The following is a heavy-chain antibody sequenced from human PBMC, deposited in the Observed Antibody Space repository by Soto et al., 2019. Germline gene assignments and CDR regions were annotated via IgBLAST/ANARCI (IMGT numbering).Heavy chain of an antibody. CDR1: GFTFSSYV. J-gene: IGHJ4*02. D-gene: IGHD6-13*01. CDR2: ISYDGSNK. CDR3: AKDPGSSWYYFDY. Sequence: QVQLVESGGGVVQPGRSLRLSCAASGFTFSSYVMHWVRQAPGKGLEWVAVISYDGSNKYYADSVKGRFTISRDNSKNTLYLQMNSLRAADTAVYYCAKDPGSSWYYFDYWGQGTLVTVSS. V-gene: IGHV3-30*18.